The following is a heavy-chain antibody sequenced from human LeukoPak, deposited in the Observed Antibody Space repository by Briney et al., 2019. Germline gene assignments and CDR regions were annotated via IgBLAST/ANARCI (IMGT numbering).Heavy chain of an antibody. CDR1: GFTFSTYD. CDR3: IVFGDSNH. V-gene: IGHV3-13*01. J-gene: IGHJ5*02. Sequence: GGSLRLSCAASGFTFSTYDMHWVRQATGKGLEWVSAIGTAGDTYYLDPVKGRLTISRENAKNSLYLQINSLRVEDTAVYYCIVFGDSNHWGQGTLVTVSS. CDR2: IGTAGDT. D-gene: IGHD4-17*01.